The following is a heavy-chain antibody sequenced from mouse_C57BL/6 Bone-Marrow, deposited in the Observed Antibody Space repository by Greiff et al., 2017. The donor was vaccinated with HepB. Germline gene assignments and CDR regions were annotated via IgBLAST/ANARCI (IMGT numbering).Heavy chain of an antibody. J-gene: IGHJ3*01. Sequence: EVQGVESGGGLVKPGGSLKLSCAASGFTFSSYTMSWVRQTPEKRLEWVATISGGGGNTYYPDSVKGRFTISRDNAKNTLYLQMSSLRSEDTALYYCAREDYYGSGAYWGQGTLVTVSA. CDR2: ISGGGGNT. CDR1: GFTFSSYT. D-gene: IGHD1-1*01. CDR3: AREDYYGSGAY. V-gene: IGHV5-9*01.